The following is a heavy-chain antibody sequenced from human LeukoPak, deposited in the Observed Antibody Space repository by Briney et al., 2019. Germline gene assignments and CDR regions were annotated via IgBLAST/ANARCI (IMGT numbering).Heavy chain of an antibody. CDR3: AKAGHDFWSGSHWFDP. CDR2: INPNSGGT. D-gene: IGHD3-3*01. J-gene: IGHJ5*02. Sequence: GASVKVSCKASGYTFIDYCIHWVRQAPGQGPEWMGRINPNSGGTNYAQKFQGRVTMTSDTSISTAYMELSSLRSEDTAVYYCAKAGHDFWSGSHWFDPWGQGTLVTVSS. CDR1: GYTFIDYC. V-gene: IGHV1-2*06.